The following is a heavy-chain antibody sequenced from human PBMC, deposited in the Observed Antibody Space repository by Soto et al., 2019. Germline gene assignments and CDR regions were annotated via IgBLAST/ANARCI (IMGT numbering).Heavy chain of an antibody. CDR3: AKATPYCSGGSCSSDHLYYFDY. J-gene: IGHJ4*02. CDR2: ISGSGGRT. CDR1: GFTFSSFA. V-gene: IGHV3-23*01. Sequence: EVQLLESGGGLVQPGGSLRLSCAASGFTFSSFAMSWVRQAPGKGLEWVSGISGSGGRTYYADSVKGRFTISRDNSKNTLYLQMNSLRAEDTAVYYCAKATPYCSGGSCSSDHLYYFDYWGQGTLVTVSS. D-gene: IGHD2-15*01.